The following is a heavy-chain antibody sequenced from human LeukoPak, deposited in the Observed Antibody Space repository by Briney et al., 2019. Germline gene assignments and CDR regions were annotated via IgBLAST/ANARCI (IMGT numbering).Heavy chain of an antibody. Sequence: GESLKISCGASGYFFNTYWVAWVRQTPGKGLEWMGIISPDDSYTRYSPSFAGHITISADKSISTAYLQRTSLKASDSAMYYCARYTGSFTPLDYWGQGTLVTVSS. V-gene: IGHV5-51*01. CDR1: GYFFNTYW. D-gene: IGHD3-10*01. CDR2: ISPDDSYT. J-gene: IGHJ4*02. CDR3: ARYTGSFTPLDY.